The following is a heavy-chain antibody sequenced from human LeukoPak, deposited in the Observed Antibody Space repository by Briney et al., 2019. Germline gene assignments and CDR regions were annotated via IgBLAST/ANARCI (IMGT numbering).Heavy chain of an antibody. CDR3: ARGFQITIFLLPHKNWFDP. CDR2: INHSGST. D-gene: IGHD3-9*01. J-gene: IGHJ5*02. CDR1: GGSFRGYY. V-gene: IGHV4-34*01. Sequence: PSETLSLTCAVYGGSFRGYYWSWIRQPPGKGLEWIGEINHSGSTNYNPSLKSRVTISVDTSKNQFSLKLSSVTAADTAVYYCARGFQITIFLLPHKNWFDPWGQGTLVTVSS.